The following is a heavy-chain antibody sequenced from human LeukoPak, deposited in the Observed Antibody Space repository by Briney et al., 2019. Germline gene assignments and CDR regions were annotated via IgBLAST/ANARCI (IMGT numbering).Heavy chain of an antibody. J-gene: IGHJ5*02. Sequence: ASVKVSCQAFGYSFTSYDIHWVRQATGQVIEWLGWMNPNCGNTGYAQKFQGRVTMTRNTSISTAYMELSSLRSEDTAVYYCARGRGGSGGSCYLRPYHWFDPWGQGTLVTVSS. D-gene: IGHD2-15*01. V-gene: IGHV1-8*01. CDR2: MNPNCGNT. CDR3: ARGRGGSGGSCYLRPYHWFDP. CDR1: GYSFTSYD.